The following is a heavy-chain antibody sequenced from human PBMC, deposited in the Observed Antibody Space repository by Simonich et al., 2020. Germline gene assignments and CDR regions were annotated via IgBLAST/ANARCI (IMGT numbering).Heavy chain of an antibody. V-gene: IGHV3-30*07. Sequence: QVQLVESGGGVVQPGRSLRLSCAASGFTFSSYAMHWVRQAPGNGLEGVAFISYDGSNKYYADSVKGRFTISRDNSKNTLYLQMNSLRAEDTAVYYCAREGLLLDAFDIWGQGTMVTVSS. CDR1: GFTFSSYA. CDR2: ISYDGSNK. D-gene: IGHD2-15*01. J-gene: IGHJ3*02. CDR3: AREGLLLDAFDI.